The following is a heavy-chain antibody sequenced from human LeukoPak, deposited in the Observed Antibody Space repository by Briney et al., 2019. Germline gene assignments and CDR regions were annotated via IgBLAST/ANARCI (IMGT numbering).Heavy chain of an antibody. D-gene: IGHD5-12*01. CDR1: GGTFSSYA. Sequence: SVKVSCKASGGTFSSYAISWVRQAPGQGLEWMGGIIPMFGTANYAQKFQGRVTITADKSTSTAYMELSSLRSEDTAVYYCARDNSVGDSAWWFDPWGQGTLVTVSS. J-gene: IGHJ5*02. V-gene: IGHV1-69*06. CDR2: IIPMFGTA. CDR3: ARDNSVGDSAWWFDP.